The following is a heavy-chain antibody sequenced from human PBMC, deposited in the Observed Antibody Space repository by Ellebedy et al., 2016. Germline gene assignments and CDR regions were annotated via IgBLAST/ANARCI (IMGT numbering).Heavy chain of an antibody. CDR2: ISWNSGRI. Sequence: SLKISXATSGFRFDDYAMHWVRQAPGKGLEWVSGISWNSGRIGNADSVKGRFTISRDNAKNSLYLQMNSLRAEDTAVYYCARDRLMTHGMDVWGQGTTVTVSS. J-gene: IGHJ6*02. CDR3: ARDRLMTHGMDV. V-gene: IGHV3-9*01. D-gene: IGHD6-19*01. CDR1: GFRFDDYA.